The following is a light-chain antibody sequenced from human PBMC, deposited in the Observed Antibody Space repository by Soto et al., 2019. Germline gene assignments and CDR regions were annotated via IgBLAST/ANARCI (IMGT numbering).Light chain of an antibody. CDR2: EVS. V-gene: IGLV2-8*01. CDR3: SSYAGSNNYVV. CDR1: NSDVGGYNY. J-gene: IGLJ2*01. Sequence: QSALTQPPSASGSPGQSVTISCTGTNSDVGGYNYVSWYQQHPGKAPKHMIYEVSKRPSGVPDRFSGSKSGNTASLTVSGLQAEDESDYYCSSYAGSNNYVVFGGGTKVTVL.